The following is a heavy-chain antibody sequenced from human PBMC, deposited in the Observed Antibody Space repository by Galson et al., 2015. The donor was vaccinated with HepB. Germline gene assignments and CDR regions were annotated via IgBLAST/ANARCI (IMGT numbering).Heavy chain of an antibody. J-gene: IGHJ4*02. CDR1: GFTFSSHW. Sequence: SLRLSCAGSGFTFSSHWMNWVRQAPGKGLEWVANIKQDGGEQYYVDSVKGRFTISRDNAKNSVYLQMDSLRAEDTAVYYCASDKGWLFRYWGQGTLVTVSS. CDR3: ASDKGWLFRY. CDR2: IKQDGGEQ. V-gene: IGHV3-7*03. D-gene: IGHD2-21*01.